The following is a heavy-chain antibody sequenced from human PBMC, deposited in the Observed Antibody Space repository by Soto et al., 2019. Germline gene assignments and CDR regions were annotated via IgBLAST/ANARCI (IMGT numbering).Heavy chain of an antibody. J-gene: IGHJ6*02. CDR3: ARGYGSSPNMELRFGMDV. V-gene: IGHV1-2*02. CDR2: IDPNSGAT. D-gene: IGHD5-18*01. Sequence: QVYLVQSGAEVRRPGASVKVSCTAFGYILTGYSLHWVRQAPGQGLEWMGWIDPNSGATNSAERFHGRVSMTRETSISAAYLELSSLRSDYTAVYYCARGYGSSPNMELRFGMDVWGQGTTISVSS. CDR1: GYILTGYS.